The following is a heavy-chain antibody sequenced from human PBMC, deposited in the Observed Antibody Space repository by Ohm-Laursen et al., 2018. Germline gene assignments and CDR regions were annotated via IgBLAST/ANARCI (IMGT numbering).Heavy chain of an antibody. CDR2: ISDSGDST. V-gene: IGHV3-23*01. CDR3: AKERRYWYFDL. J-gene: IGHJ2*01. CDR1: GFTFSSFA. Sequence: SLRLSCAASGFTFSSFAMSWVRQAPGKGLEWVSAISDSGDSTYYADSVKCRFTISRDNSKNTLYLQMNSLRAEDTAVYYCAKERRYWYFDLWGRGTLVTVSS.